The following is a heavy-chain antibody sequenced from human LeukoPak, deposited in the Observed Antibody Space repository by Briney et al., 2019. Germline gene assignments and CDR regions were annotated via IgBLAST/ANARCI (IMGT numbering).Heavy chain of an antibody. D-gene: IGHD3-10*01. V-gene: IGHV3-53*01. Sequence: GGSLRLSCEASGFTFGTFWMSWVRQAPGKGLEWVSDVYSGGATYYADSVKGRFTIYRDISNNIVYLQMNSLKVEDTAFYYCARAGGQFYYGSGTTGGYFDYWGQGTLVTVSS. CDR1: GFTFGTFW. J-gene: IGHJ4*02. CDR3: ARAGGQFYYGSGTTGGYFDY. CDR2: VYSGGAT.